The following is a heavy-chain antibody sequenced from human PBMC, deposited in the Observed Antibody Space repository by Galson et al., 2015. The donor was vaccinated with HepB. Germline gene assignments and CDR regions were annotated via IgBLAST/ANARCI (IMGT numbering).Heavy chain of an antibody. Sequence: SVKVSCKASGYTFTSYGSSWVRQAPGQGLEWMGWISAYSGNTNYAQKLQGRVTMTTDTSTSTAYMELRSLRSDDTAIYYCSRDKRDSTLVLTYYYYYMDVWGKGTTVTVSS. CDR2: ISAYSGNT. CDR1: GYTFTSYG. CDR3: SRDKRDSTLVLTYYYYYMDV. D-gene: IGHD5-18*01. V-gene: IGHV1-18*01. J-gene: IGHJ6*03.